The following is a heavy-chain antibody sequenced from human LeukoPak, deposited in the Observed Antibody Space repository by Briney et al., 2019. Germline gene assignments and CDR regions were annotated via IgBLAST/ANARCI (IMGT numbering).Heavy chain of an antibody. V-gene: IGHV1-2*02. D-gene: IGHD3-3*01. CDR3: ARGLYTYYDFWSGGGKFDY. J-gene: IGHJ4*02. Sequence: GASVKVSCKASGYTFTGYYMHWVRQAPGQGLEWMGWINPNSGGTNYARKFQGRVTMTRDTSISTAYMELSKLRSDDTAVYYCARGLYTYYDFWSGGGKFDYWGQGTLVTVSS. CDR1: GYTFTGYY. CDR2: INPNSGGT.